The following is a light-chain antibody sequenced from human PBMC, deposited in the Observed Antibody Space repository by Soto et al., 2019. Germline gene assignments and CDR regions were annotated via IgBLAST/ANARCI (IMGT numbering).Light chain of an antibody. CDR1: QSVSSS. CDR3: QQYVHWPPGA. CDR2: DTS. J-gene: IGKJ1*01. Sequence: EIVVTQSPATLSVSPGERVTLSCRASQSVSSSLAWYQQRPGQAPRLLIYDTSTRAAGIAARFSGSGSGTEFTLNIRSLQPEDSAVYYCQQYVHWPPGALGQGTKVDIK. V-gene: IGKV3-15*01.